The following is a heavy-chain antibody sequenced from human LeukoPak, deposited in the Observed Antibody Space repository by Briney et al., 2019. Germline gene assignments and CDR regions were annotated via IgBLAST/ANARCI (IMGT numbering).Heavy chain of an antibody. CDR2: IKQDGSEK. Sequence: GGSLRLSCAASGFTFSSYWMSWVRQAPGKGLEWVANIKQDGSEKYYVDSVKGRFTISRDNAKNSLYLQMNSLRAEDTAVYYCARDAHSGSYRSGGGIDYWGQGTLVSVSS. D-gene: IGHD1-26*01. J-gene: IGHJ4*02. CDR3: ARDAHSGSYRSGGGIDY. CDR1: GFTFSSYW. V-gene: IGHV3-7*01.